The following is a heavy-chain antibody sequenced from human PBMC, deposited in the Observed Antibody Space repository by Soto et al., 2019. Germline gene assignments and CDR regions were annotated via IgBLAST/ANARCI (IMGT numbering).Heavy chain of an antibody. Sequence: QLQLQESGPGLVKPSETLSLTCTVSGGSISSSSYYWGWIRQPPGKGLEWIGSIYYSGSTYYNPSLQSRVTISVDTSKNQFSLKLSSVTAADTAVYYCAEIDCSGGRCYEYQSAFDIWGQGTMVTVSS. CDR3: AEIDCSGGRCYEYQSAFDI. V-gene: IGHV4-39*01. J-gene: IGHJ3*02. CDR1: GGSISSSSYY. CDR2: IYYSGST. D-gene: IGHD2-15*01.